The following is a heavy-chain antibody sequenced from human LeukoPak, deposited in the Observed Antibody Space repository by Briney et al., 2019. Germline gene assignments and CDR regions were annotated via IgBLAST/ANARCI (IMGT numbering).Heavy chain of an antibody. CDR1: GFTFSSNG. CDR2: ISYDGSHK. V-gene: IGHV3-30*18. D-gene: IGHD5-12*01. J-gene: IGHJ3*02. Sequence: PGRSLRLSCAASGFTFSSNGMHWVRQAPGKGLEWVAVISYDGSHKYYADSVKGRFTISRDNSKNTLYLQMNSLRAEDTAVYYCAKDRYSGYDRVTFDTWGQGTMVTVSS. CDR3: AKDRYSGYDRVTFDT.